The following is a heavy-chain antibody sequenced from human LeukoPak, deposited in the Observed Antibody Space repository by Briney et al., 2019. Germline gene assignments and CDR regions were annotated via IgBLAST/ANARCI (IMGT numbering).Heavy chain of an antibody. D-gene: IGHD3-22*01. CDR2: ISSSSSYI. J-gene: IGHJ4*02. V-gene: IGHV3-21*01. CDR1: GFTFSSYS. CDR3: ASEGDDEDYDSSGYPKVDY. Sequence: GSLRLSCAASGFTFSSYSMNWVRQAPGKGLEWVSSISSSSSYIYYADSVKGRFTISRDNAKSSLYLQMNSLRAEDTAVYYCASEGDDEDYDSSGYPKVDYWGQGTLVTVSS.